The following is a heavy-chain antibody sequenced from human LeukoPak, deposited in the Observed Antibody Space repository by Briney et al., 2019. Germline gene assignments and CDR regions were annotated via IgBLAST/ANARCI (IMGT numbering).Heavy chain of an antibody. D-gene: IGHD3-22*01. J-gene: IGHJ4*02. Sequence: LSLTCTVSSGSVNSYYWSWIRQHPGKGLEWVSYITNSGNSKSYADSVKGRFTISRDNTKNSLYLQMNGLRAEDTAVYYCARTRSSGYLTFDYWGQGILVTVSS. V-gene: IGHV3-11*06. CDR1: SGSVNSYY. CDR2: ITNSGNSK. CDR3: ARTRSSGYLTFDY.